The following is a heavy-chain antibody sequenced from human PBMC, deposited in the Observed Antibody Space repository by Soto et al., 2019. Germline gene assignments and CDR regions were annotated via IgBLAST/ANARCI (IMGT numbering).Heavy chain of an antibody. CDR3: ARARSVAALRGAFDI. V-gene: IGHV1-69*13. J-gene: IGHJ3*02. Sequence: SVKVSSKASGGTFSSYAISWVRQAPGQGLEWMGGIIPIFGTANYAQKFQGRVTITADESTSTAYMELSSLRSEDTAVYYCARARSVAALRGAFDIWGQGTMVTVS. CDR2: IIPIFGTA. CDR1: GGTFSSYA. D-gene: IGHD6-13*01.